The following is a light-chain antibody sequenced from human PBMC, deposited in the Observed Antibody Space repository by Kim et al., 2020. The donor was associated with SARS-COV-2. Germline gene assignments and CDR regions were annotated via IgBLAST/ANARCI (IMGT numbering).Light chain of an antibody. CDR1: SSDIGAHKY. CDR3: SSYAGRNNLI. Sequence: GQSVTLSCTGTSSDIGAHKYVSWYQQHPGKVPKLVLYEVDERPSGVPDRFSGSKSGNTASLTVSGLQADDEADYYCSSYAGRNNLIFGGGTQLTVL. V-gene: IGLV2-8*01. J-gene: IGLJ2*01. CDR2: EVD.